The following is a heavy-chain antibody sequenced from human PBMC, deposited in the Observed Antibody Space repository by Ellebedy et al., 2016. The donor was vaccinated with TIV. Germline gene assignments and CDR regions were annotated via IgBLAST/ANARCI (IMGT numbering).Heavy chain of an antibody. J-gene: IGHJ2*01. CDR1: GLPFSSYW. V-gene: IGHV3-74*01. CDR3: ARGGNYYFDL. D-gene: IGHD1-7*01. CDR2: INTDGRTT. Sequence: PGGSLRLSCAASGLPFSSYWIHWVRQAPGKGLVWVSRINTDGRTTNYADSVKGRFTISRDNAKNTVYLQMNSLRDEDTAVYYCARGGNYYFDLWGRGTLVTVSS.